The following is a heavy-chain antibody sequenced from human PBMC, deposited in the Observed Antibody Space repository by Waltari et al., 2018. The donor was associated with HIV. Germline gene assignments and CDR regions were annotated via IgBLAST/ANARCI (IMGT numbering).Heavy chain of an antibody. CDR3: ARDGRGPYSGYDYSWFDP. J-gene: IGHJ5*02. CDR2: IIPIFGTA. D-gene: IGHD5-12*01. Sequence: QVQLVQSGAEVKKPGSSVKVSCKASGGTFSSYAISWVRQAPGQGLEWMGGIIPIFGTANYAQKFQGRVTITADESTSTAYMELSSLRSEDTAVYYCARDGRGPYSGYDYSWFDPWGQGTLVTVSS. V-gene: IGHV1-69*01. CDR1: GGTFSSYA.